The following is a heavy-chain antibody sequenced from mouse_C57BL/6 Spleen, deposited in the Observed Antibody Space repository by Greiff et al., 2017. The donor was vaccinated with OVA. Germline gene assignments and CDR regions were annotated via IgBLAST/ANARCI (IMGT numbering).Heavy chain of an antibody. Sequence: VQLQQPGAELVKPGASVKLSCKASGYTFTSYWMHWVKQRPGRGLEWIGRIDPNSGGTKYNEKFKSKATLTVDKPSSTAYMQLSSLASEDSAVYYCAREDPYYDYDGTSWFAYWGQGTLVTVSA. D-gene: IGHD2-4*01. CDR3: AREDPYYDYDGTSWFAY. V-gene: IGHV1-72*01. J-gene: IGHJ3*01. CDR1: GYTFTSYW. CDR2: IDPNSGGT.